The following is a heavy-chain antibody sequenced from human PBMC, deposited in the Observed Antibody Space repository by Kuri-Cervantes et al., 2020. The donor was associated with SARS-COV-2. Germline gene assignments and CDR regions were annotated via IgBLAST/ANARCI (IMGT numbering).Heavy chain of an antibody. Sequence: GGSLRLSCAASGFTVSSNYMSWVRQAPGKGLEWVSVIYSGGSTYYADSVKGRFTISRDSSKNTLYLQMNSLRAEDTAVYYCARDLGEGPTGYWGQGTLVTVSS. V-gene: IGHV3-66*01. CDR2: IYSGGST. J-gene: IGHJ4*02. CDR3: ARDLGEGPTGY. CDR1: GFTVSSNY. D-gene: IGHD3-16*01.